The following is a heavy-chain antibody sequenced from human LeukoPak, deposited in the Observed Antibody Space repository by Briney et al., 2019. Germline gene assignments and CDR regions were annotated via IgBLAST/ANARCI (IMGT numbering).Heavy chain of an antibody. V-gene: IGHV2-5*01. D-gene: IGHD3-10*01. J-gene: IGHJ6*02. CDR1: GFSLSTSGVG. Sequence: SGPTLVKPTQTLTLTCTFSGFSLSTSGVGVGWIRQPPGKALEWLALIYWNDDKRYSPSLKSRLTITKDTSKNQVVLTMTNMDPVDTATYYCARAAFYGSGSYGYYGMDVWGQGTTVTVSS. CDR3: ARAAFYGSGSYGYYGMDV. CDR2: IYWNDDK.